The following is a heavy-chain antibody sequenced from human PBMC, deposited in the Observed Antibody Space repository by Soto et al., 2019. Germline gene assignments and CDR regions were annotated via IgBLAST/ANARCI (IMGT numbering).Heavy chain of an antibody. CDR2: LYNTGST. V-gene: IGHV4-59*12. Sequence: SETLSLTCTVSGGSISRYYWSWIRQSPGKGLEWIGYLYNTGSTIYNPSLKSRVTISVDTSKNQFSLKLTSVTAADTAVYYCARDHPHSYGVYYFDYWGQGTPVTVSS. J-gene: IGHJ4*02. CDR3: ARDHPHSYGVYYFDY. D-gene: IGHD5-18*01. CDR1: GGSISRYY.